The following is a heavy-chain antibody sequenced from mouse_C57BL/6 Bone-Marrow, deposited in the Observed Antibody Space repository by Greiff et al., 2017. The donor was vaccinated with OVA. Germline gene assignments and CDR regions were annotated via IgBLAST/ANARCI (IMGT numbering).Heavy chain of an antibody. J-gene: IGHJ3*01. CDR2: INPYNGGT. V-gene: IGHV1-19*01. CDR1: GYTFTDYY. CDR3: ARWGPAWFAY. Sequence: DVQLQESGPVLVKPGASVKMSCKASGYTFTDYYMNWVKQSHGKSLEWIGVINPYNGGTSYNQKFKGKATLTVDKSSSTAYMELNSLTSEDSAVYYCARWGPAWFAYWGQGTLVTVSA.